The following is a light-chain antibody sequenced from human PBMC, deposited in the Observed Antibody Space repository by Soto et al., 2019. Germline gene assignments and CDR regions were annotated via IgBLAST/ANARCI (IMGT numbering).Light chain of an antibody. Sequence: SYELTQPPSVSVAPGQTARITCGGNNIGSKSVHWYQQKPGQAPVLVVYDDSDRPSGIPDRFSGSNSGNTATLTISGVEAGDEADYYCQVWDSSSDSYVFGTGTKLTVL. J-gene: IGLJ1*01. CDR2: DDS. CDR3: QVWDSSSDSYV. V-gene: IGLV3-21*02. CDR1: NIGSKS.